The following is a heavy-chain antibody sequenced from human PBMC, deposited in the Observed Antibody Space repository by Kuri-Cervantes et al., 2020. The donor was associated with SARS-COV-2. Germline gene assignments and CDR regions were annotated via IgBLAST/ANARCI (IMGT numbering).Heavy chain of an antibody. CDR3: AKDQDPVVVPPAMFGMDV. J-gene: IGHJ6*02. Sequence: GESLKISCAASGFRFSSYGMHWVRQAPGKGLEWVAVISHDGNNKYYADSVKGRFTISRDNSKNTLYLQMNSLRAEDTAVYYCAKDQDPVVVPPAMFGMDVWGQGTTVTVSS. CDR1: GFRFSSYG. CDR2: ISHDGNNK. V-gene: IGHV3-30*18. D-gene: IGHD2-2*01.